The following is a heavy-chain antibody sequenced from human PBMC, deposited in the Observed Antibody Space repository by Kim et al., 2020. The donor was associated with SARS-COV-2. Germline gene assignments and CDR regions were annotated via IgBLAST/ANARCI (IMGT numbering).Heavy chain of an antibody. CDR3: ARESSSSEDYYYGMDV. D-gene: IGHD6-13*01. Sequence: SVKGRFTISRDNSKNTLYLQMNSLRAEETAVYYCARESSSSEDYYYGMDVWGQGTTVTVSS. V-gene: IGHV3-30*07. J-gene: IGHJ6*02.